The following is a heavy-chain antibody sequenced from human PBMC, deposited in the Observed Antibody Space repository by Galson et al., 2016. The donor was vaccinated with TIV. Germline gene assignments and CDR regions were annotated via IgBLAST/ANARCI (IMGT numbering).Heavy chain of an antibody. CDR3: ARVGGRQPMIVVLNPFDV. D-gene: IGHD3-22*01. CDR2: INRSGGT. CDR1: GGAFSDDY. Sequence: ETLSLTCAAYGGAFSDDYWTWFRQPPGKGLEWIGEINRSGGTNYNPSLKSRVTLSLDRSKNQFSLKLRSVTAADTAMYYCARVGGRQPMIVVLNPFDVWGQGTLATVSA. J-gene: IGHJ3*01. V-gene: IGHV4-34*01.